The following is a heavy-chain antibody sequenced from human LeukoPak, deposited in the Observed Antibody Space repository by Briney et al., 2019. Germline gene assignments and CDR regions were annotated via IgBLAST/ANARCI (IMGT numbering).Heavy chain of an antibody. CDR2: IKQDGGET. D-gene: IGHD4-11*01. V-gene: IGHV3-7*01. Sequence: GGSLRLSCAASGFPFSSYWMAWVRQAPGKGLEWVGSIKQDGGETFYVDSVKGRFTISRDNAKNSLYLQMNSLRAEDTAVYYCTREDHSNYNYWGQGTLVTVSS. CDR3: TREDHSNYNY. J-gene: IGHJ4*02. CDR1: GFPFSSYW.